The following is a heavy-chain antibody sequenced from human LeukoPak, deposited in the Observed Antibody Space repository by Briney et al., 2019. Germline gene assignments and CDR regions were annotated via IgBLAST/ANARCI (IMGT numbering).Heavy chain of an antibody. D-gene: IGHD3-10*01. CDR1: GFTFSNYG. Sequence: GASVRLSCAVSGFTFSNYGMHWVRQAPGKGLEWVAVISHDGSNKIYADSVKGRFTITRDIFENTLFLQMNSLRVEDTAVYYCAKDQGTVYGAGNEGMDVWGQGTTVTVS. CDR3: AKDQGTVYGAGNEGMDV. CDR2: ISHDGSNK. V-gene: IGHV3-30*18. J-gene: IGHJ6*02.